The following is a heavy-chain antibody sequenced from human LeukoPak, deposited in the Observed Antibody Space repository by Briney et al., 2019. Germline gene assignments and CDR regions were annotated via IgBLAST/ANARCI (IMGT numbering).Heavy chain of an antibody. V-gene: IGHV3-7*01. Sequence: PGGSLRLSCAASGFTFSSYWMNWVRQAPGKGLEWVANMNHDGSEKYYVDSVKGRFTISRDNAKNSLYLQMNSLRAEDTAVYYCAELGITMIGGVWGKGTTVTISS. CDR2: MNHDGSEK. CDR1: GFTFSSYW. J-gene: IGHJ6*04. CDR3: AELGITMIGGV. D-gene: IGHD3-10*02.